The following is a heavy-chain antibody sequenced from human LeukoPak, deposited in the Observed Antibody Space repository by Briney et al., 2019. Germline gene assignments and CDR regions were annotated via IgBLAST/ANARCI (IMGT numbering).Heavy chain of an antibody. Sequence: PGGSLRLSCAASGFTFSSYAMSWVRQAPGKGLEWVSAISGSGGSTYYADSVKGRFTVSRDNSKNTLYLQMNSLRAEDTAVYYCAKDLGLTTVTTVLSWGQGTLATVSS. D-gene: IGHD4-11*01. V-gene: IGHV3-23*01. CDR2: ISGSGGST. CDR1: GFTFSSYA. J-gene: IGHJ5*02. CDR3: AKDLGLTTVTTVLS.